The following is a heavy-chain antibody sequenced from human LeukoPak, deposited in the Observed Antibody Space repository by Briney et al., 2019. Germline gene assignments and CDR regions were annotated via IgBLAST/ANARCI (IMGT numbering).Heavy chain of an antibody. V-gene: IGHV3-23*01. D-gene: IGHD6-13*01. CDR1: GCTFSSYA. CDR3: ARAKIAAAGTGAFDV. Sequence: PGGSLRLSCAASGCTFSSYAMTWVGQAPGKGLEWVSAFSATDGSAQYAETVEGRFTISRDNSKNTLFLQMNSLGAEDTAVYYCARAKIAAAGTGAFDVWGQGTLVTVSS. CDR2: FSATDGSA. J-gene: IGHJ3*01.